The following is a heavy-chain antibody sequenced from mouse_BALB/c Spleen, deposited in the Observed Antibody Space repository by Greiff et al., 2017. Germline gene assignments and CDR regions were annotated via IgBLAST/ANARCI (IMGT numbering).Heavy chain of an antibody. Sequence: EVQLQQSGPELVKPGASVKISCKASGYTFTDYNMHWVKQSHGKSLEWIGYIYPYNGGTGYNQKFKSKATLTVDNSSSTAYMELRSLTSEDSAVYYCARENYYDYVFDYWGQGTTLTVSS. CDR1: GYTFTDYN. CDR3: ARENYYDYVFDY. V-gene: IGHV1S29*02. CDR2: IYPYNGGT. J-gene: IGHJ2*01. D-gene: IGHD2-4*01.